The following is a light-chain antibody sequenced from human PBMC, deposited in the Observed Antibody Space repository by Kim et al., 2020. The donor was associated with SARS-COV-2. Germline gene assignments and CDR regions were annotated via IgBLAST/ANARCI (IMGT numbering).Light chain of an antibody. Sequence: EIVLTQSPGTLSLSPGERATLFCRTSQSLSSTYLAWYQQKPGQAPRLLIYDASNRATGIPDRFSGSGSGTDFTLTISRLEPEDFAVYYCQHYPDSPPYTFGQGTKLEIK. V-gene: IGKV3-20*01. CDR1: QSLSSTY. CDR2: DAS. J-gene: IGKJ2*01. CDR3: QHYPDSPPYT.